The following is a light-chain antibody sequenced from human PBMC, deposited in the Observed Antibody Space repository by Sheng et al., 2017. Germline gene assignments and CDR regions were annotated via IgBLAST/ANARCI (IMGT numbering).Light chain of an antibody. CDR3: QSYDSSHVV. J-gene: IGLJ2*01. V-gene: IGLV1-40*01. Sequence: QSLLTQPPSVSEAPGQRVTISCSGSGSNIGAGYDVHWYQQLPGTAPKLLIYGNSNRPSGVPDRFSGSKSGTSASLAITGLQAEDEADYYCQSYDSSHVVFGGGTKLTVL. CDR2: GNS. CDR1: GSNIGAGYD.